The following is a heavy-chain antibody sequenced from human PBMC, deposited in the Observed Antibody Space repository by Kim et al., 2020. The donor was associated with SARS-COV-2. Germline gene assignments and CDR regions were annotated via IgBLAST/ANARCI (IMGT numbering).Heavy chain of an antibody. J-gene: IGHJ4*02. D-gene: IGHD5-18*01. Sequence: NPSPKSRVTISVDTSKNQFSLKLRSVTAADTAVDYCARVDTAMVGVLDYWGQGTLVTVSS. V-gene: IGHV4-59*01. CDR3: ARVDTAMVGVLDY.